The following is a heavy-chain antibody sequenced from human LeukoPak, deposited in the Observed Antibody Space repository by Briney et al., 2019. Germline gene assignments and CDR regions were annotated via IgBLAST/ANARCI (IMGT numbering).Heavy chain of an antibody. CDR2: ISSSGSYI. Sequence: GGSLRLSCAASGFTFSSCSMTWVRQAPGKGLEWVSFISSSGSYIYYADSVKGRFTISRDNAKNSLYLQMNSLRVEDTAFYYCARDLAYSRLDYWGQGMLVTVSS. CDR1: GFTFSSCS. J-gene: IGHJ4*02. CDR3: ARDLAYSRLDY. V-gene: IGHV3-21*01. D-gene: IGHD5-18*01.